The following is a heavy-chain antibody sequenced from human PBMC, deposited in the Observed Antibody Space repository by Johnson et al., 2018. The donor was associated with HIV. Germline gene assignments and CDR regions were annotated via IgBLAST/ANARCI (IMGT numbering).Heavy chain of an antibody. CDR1: GFTFSNYD. D-gene: IGHD3-22*01. CDR3: ARVSRLGGMTVRSDAFDI. V-gene: IGHV3-13*01. Sequence: VQVVESGGGLVQPGGSLRLSCAASGFTFSNYDMHWVRQAPGKGLEWVSGIGTTGHTYYAGSVKGRFTISRESAKNSLYLQMNSLRAEDTALYYCARVSRLGGMTVRSDAFDIWGQGTMVTVSS. CDR2: IGTTGHT. J-gene: IGHJ3*02.